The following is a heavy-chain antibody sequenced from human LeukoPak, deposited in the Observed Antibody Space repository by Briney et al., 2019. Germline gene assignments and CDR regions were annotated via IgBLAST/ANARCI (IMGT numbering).Heavy chain of an antibody. CDR2: IFSST. V-gene: IGHV3-53*01. Sequence: GGSLRLSCAASGFTFSSYNMNWVRPAPGKGLEWVSFIFSSTHYSDSVKGRFTISRDNSKNTLYLQMNSMRAEDTAVHYCARRAGAYSHPYDYWGQGTLVTVSS. J-gene: IGHJ4*02. CDR3: ARRAGAYSHPYDY. D-gene: IGHD4/OR15-4a*01. CDR1: GFTFSSYN.